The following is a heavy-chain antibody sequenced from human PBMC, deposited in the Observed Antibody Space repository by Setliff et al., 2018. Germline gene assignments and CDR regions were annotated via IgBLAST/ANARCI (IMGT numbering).Heavy chain of an antibody. CDR3: ARQGEIQLVLDY. V-gene: IGHV4-59*02. Sequence: SETLSLTCTVSGGSVSSHYWSWIRQPPGKGLEWIGFIFYSGDTKSNPSLKSRVTMSVDTSKNQFSLKLSSVTAADTAVYYCARQGEIQLVLDYWGQGTLVTVSS. CDR1: GGSVSSHY. D-gene: IGHD5-18*01. J-gene: IGHJ4*02. CDR2: IFYSGDT.